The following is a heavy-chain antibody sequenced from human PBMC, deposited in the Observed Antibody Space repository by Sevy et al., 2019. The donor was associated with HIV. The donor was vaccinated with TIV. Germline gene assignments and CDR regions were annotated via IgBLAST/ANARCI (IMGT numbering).Heavy chain of an antibody. D-gene: IGHD6-13*01. J-gene: IGHJ6*02. CDR1: GYTFTSYA. Sequence: ASVKVSCKASGYTFTSYAMHWVRQAPGQRLEWMGWINAGNGNTKYSQKFQGRVTITRDTSASTAYMELSSLRSEDTAVYYCARVLGSIAAAGMNVWGQGTTVTVSS. V-gene: IGHV1-3*01. CDR3: ARVLGSIAAAGMNV. CDR2: INAGNGNT.